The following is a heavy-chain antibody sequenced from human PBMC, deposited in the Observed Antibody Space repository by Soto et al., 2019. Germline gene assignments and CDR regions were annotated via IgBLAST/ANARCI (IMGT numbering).Heavy chain of an antibody. Sequence: GASVKVSFKTSGYTFNTYGINWVRQAPGQGLELMGWISAYDGKTTYAEKFQGRVTLTTDTSTSTAYMELRSLRSDDTAIYYCARDPHEFWTSYWFDPWGQGTPVTVSS. J-gene: IGHJ5*02. CDR2: ISAYDGKT. CDR3: ARDPHEFWTSYWFDP. D-gene: IGHD3-3*01. V-gene: IGHV1-18*01. CDR1: GYTFNTYG.